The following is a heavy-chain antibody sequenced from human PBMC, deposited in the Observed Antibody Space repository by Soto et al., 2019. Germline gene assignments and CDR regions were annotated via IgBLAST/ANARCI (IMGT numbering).Heavy chain of an antibody. CDR1: GGSISSGGYY. J-gene: IGHJ3*02. Sequence: SETLSLTCTVSGGSISSGGYYWSWIRQHPGKGLEWIGYIYYNGSTYYKPSLKSRVTISVDTSKNQFSLKLSSVTAADTAVYYRARALVATRRNDAFDIWGQGTMVTVSS. V-gene: IGHV4-31*03. D-gene: IGHD5-12*01. CDR3: ARALVATRRNDAFDI. CDR2: IYYNGST.